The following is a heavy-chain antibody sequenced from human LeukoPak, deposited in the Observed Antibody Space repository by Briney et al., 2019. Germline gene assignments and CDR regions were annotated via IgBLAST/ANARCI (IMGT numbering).Heavy chain of an antibody. CDR3: ARLNATIAALGY. Sequence: SETLSLNCAVYGGSFSGYYWRWIRQPPGKGLEWIGEINHSGSTNYNPSLKSRATISVDTSKNQFSLKLSSVTAADTAVYYCARLNATIAALGYWGQGTLVTVSS. D-gene: IGHD6-6*01. CDR2: INHSGST. V-gene: IGHV4-34*01. J-gene: IGHJ4*02. CDR1: GGSFSGYY.